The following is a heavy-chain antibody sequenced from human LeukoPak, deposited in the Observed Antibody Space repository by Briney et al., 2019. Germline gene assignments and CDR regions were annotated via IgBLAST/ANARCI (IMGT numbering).Heavy chain of an antibody. V-gene: IGHV3-7*01. D-gene: IGHD3-16*02. CDR3: ARNSRLGELSLGILDY. J-gene: IGHJ4*02. CDR1: GFTFSSQW. Sequence: GGSLRLSCAASGFTFSSQWMTWVRQAPGRGLEWVANIKQDGSEKYYVDSVEGRFTISRDNARKSLYLQMKSLSAEDTAVYYCARNSRLGELSLGILDYWGQGSLVTVSS. CDR2: IKQDGSEK.